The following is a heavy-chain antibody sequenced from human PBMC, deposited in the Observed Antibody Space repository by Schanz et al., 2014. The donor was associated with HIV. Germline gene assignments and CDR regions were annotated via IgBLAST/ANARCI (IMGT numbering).Heavy chain of an antibody. CDR3: ARAEPLTPVDY. J-gene: IGHJ4*02. D-gene: IGHD7-27*01. CDR1: GFTFSNFW. V-gene: IGHV3-7*03. Sequence: EEQLLESGGGLVQPGGSLRLSCVASGFTFSNFWLSWVRQAPGKGLEWVANMKQDASEKYYVDSVKGRFTISRDNAKNSLYLQMNNLRAEDTAVYYCARAEPLTPVDYWGQGTLVTVSS. CDR2: MKQDASEK.